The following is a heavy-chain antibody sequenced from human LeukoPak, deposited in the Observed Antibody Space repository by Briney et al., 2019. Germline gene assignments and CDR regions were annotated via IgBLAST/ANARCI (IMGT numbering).Heavy chain of an antibody. D-gene: IGHD6-19*01. V-gene: IGHV3-23*01. CDR2: TSGSAYST. Sequence: QPGGSLRLSCAASGFTFSSYAMSWVRQAPGKGLEWVSATSGSAYSTYYTDSVKGRFTISRDNSKNTLYLQMNSLRAEDTAVYYCAKETVAAPPIDYWGQGTLVTVSS. CDR1: GFTFSSYA. CDR3: AKETVAAPPIDY. J-gene: IGHJ4*02.